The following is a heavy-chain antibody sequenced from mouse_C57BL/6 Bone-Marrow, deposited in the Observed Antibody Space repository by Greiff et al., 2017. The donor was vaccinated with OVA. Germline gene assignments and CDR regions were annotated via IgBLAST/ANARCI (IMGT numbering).Heavy chain of an antibody. CDR1: GYAFSSSW. CDR2: IYPGDGDT. CDR3: ARSRYDYDEKYFDV. D-gene: IGHD2-4*01. J-gene: IGHJ1*03. V-gene: IGHV1-82*01. Sequence: VQLQQSGPELVKPGASVKISCKASGYAFSSSWMNWVKQRPGKGLEWIGRIYPGDGDTNYNGKFKGKATLTADKSSSTAYMQLSSLTSEDSAVYFCARSRYDYDEKYFDVWGTGTTVTVSS.